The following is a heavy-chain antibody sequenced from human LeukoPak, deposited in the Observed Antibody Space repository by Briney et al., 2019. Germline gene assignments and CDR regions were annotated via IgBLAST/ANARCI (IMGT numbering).Heavy chain of an antibody. J-gene: IGHJ6*02. CDR2: IYYSGST. CDR3: ARHGTGYSSSWYPLADYYGMDV. Sequence: SETLSLTCTVSGGSISSYYWSWIRQPPGKGLEWIGYIYYSGSTNYNPSLKSRVTISVDTSKNQFSLKLSSVPAADTAVYYCARHGTGYSSSWYPLADYYGMDVWGQGTTVTVSS. V-gene: IGHV4-59*08. D-gene: IGHD6-13*01. CDR1: GGSISSYY.